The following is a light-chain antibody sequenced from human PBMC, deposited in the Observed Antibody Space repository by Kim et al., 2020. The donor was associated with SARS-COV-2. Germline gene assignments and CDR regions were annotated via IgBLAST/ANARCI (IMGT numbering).Light chain of an antibody. CDR1: RKHSTYA. Sequence: CVSPTCMLSRKHSTYAIAWQQQQPGKGPRFLLKNNSDGTHTKGDGIPDRFSGFNSGAERYLSISSLHSEDEADYYCQTWATGIQVFGGGTQLTVL. CDR2: NNSDGTH. CDR3: QTWATGIQV. J-gene: IGLJ3*02. V-gene: IGLV4-69*01.